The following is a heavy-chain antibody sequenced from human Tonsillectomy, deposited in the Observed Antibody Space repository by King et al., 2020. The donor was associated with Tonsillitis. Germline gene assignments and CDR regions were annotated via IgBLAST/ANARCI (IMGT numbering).Heavy chain of an antibody. CDR3: ARDFGNNPYFEY. Sequence: QLVQSGVEVKKPGSSVKLSCKASGVTFSTQTISWVRQAPGQGLEWMGGIIPIFDKTNYAQKFQDRVTITADKSTNTAYMELSSLRSEDTAVYYCARDFGNNPYFEYWGQGTMVTVSS. V-gene: IGHV1-69*14. J-gene: IGHJ4*02. D-gene: IGHD3-10*01. CDR2: IIPIFDKT. CDR1: GVTFSTQT.